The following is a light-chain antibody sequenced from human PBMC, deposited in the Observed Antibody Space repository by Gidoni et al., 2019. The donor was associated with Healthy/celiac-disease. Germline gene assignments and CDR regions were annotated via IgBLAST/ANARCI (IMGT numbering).Light chain of an antibody. J-gene: IGLJ2*01. V-gene: IGLV1-44*01. CDR1: SSNIGSNT. Sequence: QSVLTQPPSASGTTGQRVTISCSGSSSNIGSNTVNWYQQRPGPAPKLLIYSNNQRPSGVPDRFSGSKSGTSASLAISGLHSEDEADYYCAAWDDSLNGLVFGGGTKLTVL. CDR2: SNN. CDR3: AAWDDSLNGLV.